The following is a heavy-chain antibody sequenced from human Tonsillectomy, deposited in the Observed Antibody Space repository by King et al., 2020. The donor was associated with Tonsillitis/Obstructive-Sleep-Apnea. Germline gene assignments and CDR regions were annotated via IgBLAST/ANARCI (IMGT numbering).Heavy chain of an antibody. CDR1: DGSISSYF. CDR3: ARTYDSSGYYSPYFDY. Sequence: VQLQESGPGLVKPSEALSLTCTVSDGSISSYFWSWIRQPPGKGLEWMGFIDYSGSTNYNPSLKSRVTISVHTSKNQFSLKLSSVTAADTAIYYCARTYDSSGYYSPYFDYWGQGTLVTVSS. CDR2: IDYSGST. J-gene: IGHJ4*02. D-gene: IGHD3-22*01. V-gene: IGHV4-59*01.